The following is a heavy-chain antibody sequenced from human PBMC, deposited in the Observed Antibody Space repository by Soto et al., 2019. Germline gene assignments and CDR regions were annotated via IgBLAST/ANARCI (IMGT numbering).Heavy chain of an antibody. D-gene: IGHD3-10*02. Sequence: QVQLVQSGAEVKKPGSSVKVSCKASGGTFSSYAISWVRQAPGQGLEWMGGIITIFGTAKYAQKIQGRVTTTADESTSTADRELSSLRSEDTAGYYCAIKYVTACPVGTYYYYSGMDVWGQGTKVTVSS. CDR3: AIKYVTACPVGTYYYYSGMDV. J-gene: IGHJ6*02. CDR1: GGTFSSYA. V-gene: IGHV1-69*01. CDR2: IITIFGTA.